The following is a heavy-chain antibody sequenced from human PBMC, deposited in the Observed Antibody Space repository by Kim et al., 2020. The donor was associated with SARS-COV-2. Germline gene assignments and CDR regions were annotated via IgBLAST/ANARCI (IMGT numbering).Heavy chain of an antibody. CDR3: AKDSYCGDNCYSAMWSDY. J-gene: IGHJ4*02. Sequence: GGSLRLSCVASGFPFGNYPMRWFRQAPGKGLEWVSGIYAIGRGPYHAYYADSVKGRFTISRDNSKNTLYLQMNSLRAEDTAMYYCAKDSYCGDNCYSAMWSDYWGQGTLVTVSS. CDR2: IYAIGRGP. CDR1: GFPFGNYP. V-gene: IGHV3-23*01. D-gene: IGHD2-21*02.